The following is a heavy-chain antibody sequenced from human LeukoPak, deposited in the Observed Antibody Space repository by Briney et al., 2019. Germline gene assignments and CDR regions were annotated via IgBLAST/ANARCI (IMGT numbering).Heavy chain of an antibody. Sequence: SETLSLTCAVYGGSFSGYYWSWIRQPPGKGLEWIGEINHSGSTNYNPSLKSRVTISVDTSKNQFSLKLSSVTAADTAVYYCARHRGAYYYDSSGYYSDWFDPWGQGTLVTVSS. CDR3: ARHRGAYYYDSSGYYSDWFDP. CDR1: GGSFSGYY. V-gene: IGHV4-34*01. D-gene: IGHD3-22*01. J-gene: IGHJ5*02. CDR2: INHSGST.